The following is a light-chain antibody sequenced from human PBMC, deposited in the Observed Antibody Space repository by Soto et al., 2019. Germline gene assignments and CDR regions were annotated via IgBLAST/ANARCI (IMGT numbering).Light chain of an antibody. CDR3: CSYAGSYTHVV. CDR1: SSDVGGYNY. V-gene: IGLV2-11*01. CDR2: DVS. Sequence: QAVVTQPRSVSGSPGQSVTISCTGTSSDVGGYNYVSWYQQHPGKAPKLMIYDVSKRPSGVPDRFSGSKSGNTASLTISGLQAEDEADYYCCSYAGSYTHVVFGGGTQLTVL. J-gene: IGLJ2*01.